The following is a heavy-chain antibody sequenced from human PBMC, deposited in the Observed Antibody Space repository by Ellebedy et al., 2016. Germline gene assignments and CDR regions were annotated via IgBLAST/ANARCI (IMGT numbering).Heavy chain of an antibody. V-gene: IGHV3-23*01. Sequence: GESLKISXAASGFTFSSYSMNWVRQAPGKGLEWVSGIGGSGGSTYYADSVKGRFTISRDNSKNTLYLQMNSLRAEDTAIYYCAKDGRPARPYYFDYWGQGTLVTVSS. J-gene: IGHJ4*02. CDR1: GFTFSSYS. CDR2: IGGSGGST. CDR3: AKDGRPARPYYFDY. D-gene: IGHD2-2*01.